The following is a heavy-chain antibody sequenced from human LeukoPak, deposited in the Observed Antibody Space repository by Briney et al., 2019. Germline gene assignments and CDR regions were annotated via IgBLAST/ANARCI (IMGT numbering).Heavy chain of an antibody. Sequence: SETLSLTCTVSGGSVSSGSYYWSWIRQPPGKGLEWIGYIYYSGSTNYNPSLKSRVTISVDTSKNQFSLKLSSVTAADTAVYYCARGPILRYFDWLSRSGVYRYGTDVWGQGTTVTVSS. CDR2: IYYSGST. D-gene: IGHD3-9*01. CDR1: GGSVSSGSYY. CDR3: ARGPILRYFDWLSRSGVYRYGTDV. V-gene: IGHV4-61*01. J-gene: IGHJ6*02.